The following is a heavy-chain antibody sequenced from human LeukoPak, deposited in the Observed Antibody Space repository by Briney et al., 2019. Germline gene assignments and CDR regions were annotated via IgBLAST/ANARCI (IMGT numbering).Heavy chain of an antibody. J-gene: IGHJ5*02. CDR2: IYNSGST. D-gene: IGHD3-9*01. Sequence: TSETLSLTCTVSGGSISSGTYYWTWIRQHPGKGLEWIGYIYNSGSTYYDRSLKSRVTISVDTSKNQFSLKLSSVTAADTAVYYCARGDDYDILTGYYNRNWFDPWGQGTLVTVSS. CDR1: GGSISSGTYY. V-gene: IGHV4-31*03. CDR3: ARGDDYDILTGYYNRNWFDP.